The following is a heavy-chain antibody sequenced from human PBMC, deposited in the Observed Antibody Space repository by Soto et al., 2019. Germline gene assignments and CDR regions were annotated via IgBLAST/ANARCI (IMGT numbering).Heavy chain of an antibody. CDR2: ISSSSTI. V-gene: IGHV3-48*01. CDR3: AREVQWLAKQDY. J-gene: IGHJ4*02. CDR1: GFTFSSYS. D-gene: IGHD6-19*01. Sequence: GGSLRLSCAASGFTFSSYSMNWVRQAPGKGLEWVSYISSSSTIYYADSVKGRFTISRDNAKNSLYLQMNSLRAEDTAVYYCAREVQWLAKQDYWGQGTLVTVSS.